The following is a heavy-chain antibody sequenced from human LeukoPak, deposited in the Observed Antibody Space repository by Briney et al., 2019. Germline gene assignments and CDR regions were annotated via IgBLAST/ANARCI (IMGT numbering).Heavy chain of an antibody. J-gene: IGHJ4*02. CDR1: GFTFSSYV. Sequence: GSLRLSCAASGFTFSSYVMNWVRQPPGKGLEWIGEINHSGSTNYNPSLKSRVTISVDTSKNQFSLKLSSVTAADTAVYYCARGLRHYDFWSGSRGMGYFDYWGQGTLVTVSS. V-gene: IGHV4-34*01. CDR2: INHSGST. D-gene: IGHD3-3*01. CDR3: ARGLRHYDFWSGSRGMGYFDY.